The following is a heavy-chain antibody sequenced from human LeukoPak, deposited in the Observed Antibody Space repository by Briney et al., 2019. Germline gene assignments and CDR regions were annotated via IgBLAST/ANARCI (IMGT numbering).Heavy chain of an antibody. Sequence: SGPTLVNPTQTLTLTCTFSGFSPSTSGMCVSWIRQPPGKALEWLARIDWDDDKYYSTSLKTRLTISKDTSKNQVVLTMTNMDPVDTATYYCARTTYYYDSSGYIDYWGPGTLVTVSS. CDR3: ARTTYYYDSSGYIDY. V-gene: IGHV2-70*11. D-gene: IGHD3-22*01. CDR1: GFSPSTSGMC. CDR2: IDWDDDK. J-gene: IGHJ4*02.